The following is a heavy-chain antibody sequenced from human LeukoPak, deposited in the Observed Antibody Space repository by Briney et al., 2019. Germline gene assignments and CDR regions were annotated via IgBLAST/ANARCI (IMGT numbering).Heavy chain of an antibody. CDR2: INHSGST. CDR3: ARGFRFCSGYPGGH. V-gene: IGHV4-34*01. Sequence: RSGTLSLTCAVYGGSFSGYYWSWIRQPPGKGLEWIGEINHSGSTNYNPSLKSRVTISVDTSKNQFSLRLSSVTAEDTAVYYCARGFRFCSGYPGGHWGQGTLVTVSS. J-gene: IGHJ4*02. CDR1: GGSFSGYY. D-gene: IGHD3-3*01.